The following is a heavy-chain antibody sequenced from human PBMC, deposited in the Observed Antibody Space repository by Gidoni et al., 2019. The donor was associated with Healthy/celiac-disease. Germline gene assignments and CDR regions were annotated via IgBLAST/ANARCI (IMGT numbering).Heavy chain of an antibody. Sequence: EVQLVESGGGLVQPGRSLRLPCTASGFTFGDYAMSWFRQAPGKGLEWVGVIRSKAYGGTTEYAASVKGRFTISRDDSKSIAYLQMNSLKIEDTAVYYCTRGYGSGRNWFDPWGQGTLVTVSS. CDR2: IRSKAYGGTT. V-gene: IGHV3-49*03. J-gene: IGHJ5*02. CDR3: TRGYGSGRNWFDP. D-gene: IGHD3-10*01. CDR1: GFTFGDYA.